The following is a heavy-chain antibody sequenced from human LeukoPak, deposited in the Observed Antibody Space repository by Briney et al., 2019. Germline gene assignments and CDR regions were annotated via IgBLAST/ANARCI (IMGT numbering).Heavy chain of an antibody. CDR1: GGSISSYY. Sequence: MPSETLSLTCTVSGGSISSYYWSWIRQPAGKGLEWIGRIYTSGSTYYNPSLKSRVTIYVDTSKNQFSLKLSSVTAADTAVYYCARGRRDGYNLEYFDKWGQGTLVTVSS. J-gene: IGHJ4*02. V-gene: IGHV4-4*07. CDR2: IYTSGST. D-gene: IGHD5-24*01. CDR3: ARGRRDGYNLEYFDK.